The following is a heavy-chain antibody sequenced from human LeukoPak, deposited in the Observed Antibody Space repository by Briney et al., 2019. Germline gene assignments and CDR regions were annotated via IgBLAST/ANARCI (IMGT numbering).Heavy chain of an antibody. V-gene: IGHV4-61*09. Sequence: PSETLSLTCTVSGGSISSVSYYWSWIRQPAGKGLEWIGHVYTTGTTNYNPSLKSRVTISVDRFKNQFSLKLSSVTAADTAVYYCARDQRHAFDIWGQGTMVTVSS. CDR1: GGSISSVSYY. CDR3: ARDQRHAFDI. J-gene: IGHJ3*02. CDR2: VYTTGTT.